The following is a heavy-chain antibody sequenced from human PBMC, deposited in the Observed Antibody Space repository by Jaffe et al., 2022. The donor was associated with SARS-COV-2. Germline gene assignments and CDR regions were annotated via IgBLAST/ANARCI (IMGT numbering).Heavy chain of an antibody. J-gene: IGHJ4*02. CDR2: IYYSGST. D-gene: IGHD1-1*01. V-gene: IGHV4-59*01. Sequence: QVQLQESGPGLVKPSETLSLTCTVSGGSISSYYWSWIRQPPGKGLEWIGYIYYSGSTNYNPSLKSRVTISVDTSKNQFSLKLSSVTAADTAVYYCARLEGYYFDYWGQGTLVTVSS. CDR3: ARLEGYYFDY. CDR1: GGSISSYY.